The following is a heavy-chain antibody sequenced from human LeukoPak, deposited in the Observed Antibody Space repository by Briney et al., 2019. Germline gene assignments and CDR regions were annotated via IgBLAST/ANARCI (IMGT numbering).Heavy chain of an antibody. V-gene: IGHV3-23*01. CDR1: GFTFSSYA. CDR2: ISGSGAKT. J-gene: IGHJ6*03. CDR3: AKNVERDYYYYYMDV. Sequence: PGGSLRLSCAASGFTFSSYAMNWVRQAPGKGLEWVSSISGSGAKTYYADSVKGRFTISRDNSRNTLYLQMNSLRAEDTAVYYCAKNVERDYYYYYMDVWGKGTTVTVSS.